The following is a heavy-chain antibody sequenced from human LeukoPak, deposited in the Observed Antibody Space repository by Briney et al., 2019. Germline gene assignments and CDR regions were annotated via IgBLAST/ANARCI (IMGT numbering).Heavy chain of an antibody. CDR3: ARSDSSGYIFDY. D-gene: IGHD3-22*01. Sequence: SVKVSCKASGGTFSSYAISWVRQAPGQGLEWMGGIIPIFGTANYAQKFQGRVTITADESTSTAYMELSSLRSEDTAVYYCARSDSSGYIFDYWGQGTLVTVSS. V-gene: IGHV1-69*13. CDR1: GGTFSSYA. CDR2: IIPIFGTA. J-gene: IGHJ4*02.